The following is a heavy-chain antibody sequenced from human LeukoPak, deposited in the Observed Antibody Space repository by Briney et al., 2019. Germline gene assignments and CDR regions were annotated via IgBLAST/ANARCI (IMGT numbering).Heavy chain of an antibody. Sequence: SETLSLTCTVSGGSINTYFWSWIRQPPGKGLEWIGYISSGGSTNYNPSLKSRVTISVDTSKNQFSLKLSSGTAADTAVYYCARGSAYYNYWGQGTLVPVSS. CDR2: ISSGGST. D-gene: IGHD3-3*01. CDR3: ARGSAYYNY. J-gene: IGHJ4*02. CDR1: GGSINTYF. V-gene: IGHV4-59*01.